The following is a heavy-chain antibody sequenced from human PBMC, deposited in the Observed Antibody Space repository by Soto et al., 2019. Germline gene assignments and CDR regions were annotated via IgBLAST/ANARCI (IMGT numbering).Heavy chain of an antibody. D-gene: IGHD5-12*01. CDR2: ISYDGSNK. CDR1: GFTFSSYG. V-gene: IGHV3-30*18. Sequence: QVQLVESGGGVVQPGRSLRLSCAASGFTFSSYGMHWVRQAPGKGLEWVAVISYDGSNKYYADSVKGRFTISRDNSKNTLYLQMNSLRAEDTAVYYCAKDASRGHDSPFFDYWGQGTLVTVSS. J-gene: IGHJ4*02. CDR3: AKDASRGHDSPFFDY.